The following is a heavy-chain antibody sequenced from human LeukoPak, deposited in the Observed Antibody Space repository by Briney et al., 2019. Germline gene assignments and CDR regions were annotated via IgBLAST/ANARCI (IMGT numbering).Heavy chain of an antibody. D-gene: IGHD3-22*01. V-gene: IGHV4-61*02. J-gene: IGHJ2*01. CDR3: AREGGFENYYNSSGYYYVSKNWYFDL. Sequence: SETLSLTCTVSGGSISSGNYYWSWIRQPAGKGLEWIGRIYTSGSTKYNPSLKSRVTISVDTSRNQFSLKLTSVTAADRAVYYCAREGGFENYYNSSGYYYVSKNWYFDLWGRGTLVTVSS. CDR2: IYTSGST. CDR1: GGSISSGNYY.